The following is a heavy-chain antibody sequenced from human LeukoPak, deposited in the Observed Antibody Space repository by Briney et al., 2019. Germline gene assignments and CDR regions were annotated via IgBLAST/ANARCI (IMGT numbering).Heavy chain of an antibody. D-gene: IGHD4-17*01. CDR2: ISSSSSTI. CDR1: GFTLNNYN. CDR3: ARDFNGDYAY. V-gene: IGHV3-48*01. J-gene: IGHJ4*02. Sequence: PGGSLRLSCAGSGFTLNNYNMNWVRQAPGKGLEWVSYISSSSSTIYYADSVKGRFTISRDNAKNSLYLQMNSLRAEDTAMYYCARDFNGDYAYWGQGTLVTVSS.